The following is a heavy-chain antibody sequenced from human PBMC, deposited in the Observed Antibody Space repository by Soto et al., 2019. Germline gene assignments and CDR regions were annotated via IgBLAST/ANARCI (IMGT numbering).Heavy chain of an antibody. V-gene: IGHV5-51*01. CDR2: IYPGDSDT. J-gene: IGHJ3*02. Sequence: GESLKISCKGSGSSFTSYWIGWVRQMPGKGLEWMGIIYPGDSDTRYSPSFQGQVTISADKSISTAYLQWSSLKASDTAMYYCAMGVILVPAAMLGAFDIWGQGTMVTVSS. CDR3: AMGVILVPAAMLGAFDI. CDR1: GSSFTSYW. D-gene: IGHD2-2*01.